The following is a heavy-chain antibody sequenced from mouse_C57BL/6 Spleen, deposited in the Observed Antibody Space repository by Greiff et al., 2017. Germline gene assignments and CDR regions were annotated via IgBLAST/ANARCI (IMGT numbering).Heavy chain of an antibody. CDR3: ARDGPNWGEGAWFAY. CDR2: ISDGGSYT. V-gene: IGHV5-4*01. J-gene: IGHJ3*01. Sequence: EVQRVESGGGLVKPGGSLKLSCAASGFTFSSYDMSWVRQTPEKRLEWVATISDGGSYTYYPDNLKGRFTISRDNAENNLYLQMSHLKSEDTAMYYCARDGPNWGEGAWFAYWGQGTLVTVSA. D-gene: IGHD4-1*01. CDR1: GFTFSSYD.